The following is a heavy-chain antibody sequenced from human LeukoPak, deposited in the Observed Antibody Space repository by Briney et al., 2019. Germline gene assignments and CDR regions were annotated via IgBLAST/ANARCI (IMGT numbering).Heavy chain of an antibody. J-gene: IGHJ4*02. D-gene: IGHD6-19*01. CDR3: ARLRSGWDFDY. CDR2: ISPGDSDT. CDR1: GYSFTSYW. V-gene: IGHV5-51*01. Sequence: GESLKISCKGSGYSFTSYWIGWVRQMPGKGLEWMGIISPGDSDTRYGPSFQGQVSISGDKSISTAYLQWSSVKASDTAMYYCARLRSGWDFDYWGQGSLVTVSS.